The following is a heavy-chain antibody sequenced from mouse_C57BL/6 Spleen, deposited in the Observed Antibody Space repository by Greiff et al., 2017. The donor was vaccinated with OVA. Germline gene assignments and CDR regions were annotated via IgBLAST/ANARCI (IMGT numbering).Heavy chain of an antibody. CDR2: INPNYGTT. Sequence: VHVKQSGPELVKPGASVKISCKASGYSFTDYNMNWVKQSNGKSLEWIGVINPNYGTTSYNQKFKGKATLTVDQSSSTAYMQLNSLTSEDSAVYCCARQAAQAPFDYWGQGTTLTVSS. D-gene: IGHD3-2*02. CDR1: GYSFTDYN. J-gene: IGHJ2*01. V-gene: IGHV1-39*01. CDR3: ARQAAQAPFDY.